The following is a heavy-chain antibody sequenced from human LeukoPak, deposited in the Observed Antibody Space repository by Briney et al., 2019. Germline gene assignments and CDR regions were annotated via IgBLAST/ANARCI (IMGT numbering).Heavy chain of an antibody. V-gene: IGHV4-39*01. CDR1: GGSISSSSYY. J-gene: IGHJ4*02. CDR2: ISYSGST. CDR3: VSPYLIN. Sequence: SETLSLTCTVSGGSISSSSYYWGWVRQTPGKGLEWIGSISYSGSTYYNPSLKSRLTISVDTSNIQFSLKLSSVTAADTAIYYCVSPYLINWGQGTLVTVSS.